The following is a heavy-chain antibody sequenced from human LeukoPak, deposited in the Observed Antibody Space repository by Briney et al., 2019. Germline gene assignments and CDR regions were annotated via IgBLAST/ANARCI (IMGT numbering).Heavy chain of an antibody. CDR2: MSSSDDGR. Sequence: GGSLRLSCATSGFSFSSYAMSWVRQAPGKGLEWVSAMSSSDDGRYYAASVKGRFTISRDNSKNTLYLQMNSLRAEDTAVYYCATSYYYGSGSYYGIDYWGQGTLVTVSS. D-gene: IGHD3-10*01. CDR1: GFSFSSYA. CDR3: ATSYYYGSGSYYGIDY. V-gene: IGHV3-23*01. J-gene: IGHJ4*02.